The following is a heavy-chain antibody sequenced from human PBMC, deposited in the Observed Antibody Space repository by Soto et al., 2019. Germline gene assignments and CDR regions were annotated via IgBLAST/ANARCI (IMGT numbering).Heavy chain of an antibody. Sequence: EVQLVESGGGLVKPGGSLRLSCAASGFTFSSYSMNWVHQAPGKGLEWVSSISSSSSYIYYADSVKGRFTISRDNAKNSLYLQMNSLRAEDTAVYYCARRGGNCSGGSCYALDYWGQGTLVTVSS. CDR2: ISSSSSYI. D-gene: IGHD2-15*01. CDR3: ARRGGNCSGGSCYALDY. V-gene: IGHV3-21*01. J-gene: IGHJ4*02. CDR1: GFTFSSYS.